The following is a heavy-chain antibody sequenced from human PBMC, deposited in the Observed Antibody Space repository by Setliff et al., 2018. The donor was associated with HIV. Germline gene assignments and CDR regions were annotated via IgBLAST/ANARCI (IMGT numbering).Heavy chain of an antibody. CDR2: IGYGGNDK. D-gene: IGHD2-2*01. CDR1: GFTFSSYG. Sequence: GGSLRLSCAASGFTFSSYGMHWVRQAPGKGLEWVAFIGYGGNDKFYADSVKGRFAISRDNSKNMLFLQLDSVRVEDTAMYYCARDRGTPEKCLDPWGQGTQVTVSS. J-gene: IGHJ5*02. V-gene: IGHV3-30*02. CDR3: ARDRGTPEKCLDP.